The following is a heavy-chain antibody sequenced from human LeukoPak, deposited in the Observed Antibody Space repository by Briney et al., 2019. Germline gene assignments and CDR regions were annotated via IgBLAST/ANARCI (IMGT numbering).Heavy chain of an antibody. J-gene: IGHJ6*03. CDR3: ARSSSGSGGYYMDV. Sequence: GGSLRLSCAASGFTLSSHTMNWVRQAPGKGLEWVANIKQDGSEKYYVDSVKGRFTISRDNAKNSLYLQMNSLRAEDTAVYYCARSSSGSGGYYMDVWGKGTTVTVSS. V-gene: IGHV3-7*01. CDR2: IKQDGSEK. CDR1: GFTLSSHT. D-gene: IGHD1-26*01.